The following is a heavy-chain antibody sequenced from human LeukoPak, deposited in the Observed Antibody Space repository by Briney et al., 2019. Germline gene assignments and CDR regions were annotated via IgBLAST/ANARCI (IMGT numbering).Heavy chain of an antibody. V-gene: IGHV4-59*08. Sequence: PSETLSLTCTVSGGSISTYYWSWIRQPPGKGLEWIGYIHYTGSTKYNDSLRSRVTMSGDTSKKQVSLKLTSVTAADTAIYYCASLQAHGGNYIDYWSQGILVTVSS. D-gene: IGHD4-23*01. J-gene: IGHJ4*02. CDR1: GGSISTYY. CDR2: IHYTGST. CDR3: ASLQAHGGNYIDY.